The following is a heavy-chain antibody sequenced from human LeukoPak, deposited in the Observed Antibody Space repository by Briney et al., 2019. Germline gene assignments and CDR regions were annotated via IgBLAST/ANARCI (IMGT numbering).Heavy chain of an antibody. D-gene: IGHD1-26*01. V-gene: IGHV4-34*01. Sequence: SETLSLTCAVYGGSFSGYYWSWIRQPPGKGLEWIGEINHSGSTNYNPSLKSRVTISVDTSKNQFSLKLSSVTAADTAVYYCAVLVGATQNWFDPWGQGTLVTVSS. CDR1: GGSFSGYY. CDR2: INHSGST. J-gene: IGHJ5*02. CDR3: AVLVGATQNWFDP.